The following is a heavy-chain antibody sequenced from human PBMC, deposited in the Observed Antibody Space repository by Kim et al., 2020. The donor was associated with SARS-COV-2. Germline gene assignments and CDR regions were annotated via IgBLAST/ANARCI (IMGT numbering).Heavy chain of an antibody. V-gene: IGHV4-61*01. D-gene: IGHD3-16*01. CDR1: GDSVSSGIYY. CDR2: AYYSGYT. J-gene: IGHJ4*02. CDR3: ARGTDYGLDY. Sequence: SETLYLTCTVSGDSVSSGIYYWTWIRQPPGKALEWISYAYYSGYTKYNPSLKSRVTSSVDTSKNQFSLKVTSVTAADTAIYYCARGTDYGLDYWGQGTLVTVSS.